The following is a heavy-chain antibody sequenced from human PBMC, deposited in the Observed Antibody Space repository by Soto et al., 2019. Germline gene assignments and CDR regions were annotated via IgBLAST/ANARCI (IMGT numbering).Heavy chain of an antibody. V-gene: IGHV4-59*01. CDR3: ARGYDFWSGYYLDYYYYYMDV. J-gene: IGHJ6*03. Sequence: SETLSLTCTVSGGSISSYYWSWIRQPPGKGLEWIGYIYYSGSTNYNPSLKSRVTISVDTSKNQFSLKLSSVTAADTAVYYCARGYDFWSGYYLDYYYYYMDVWGKGTTVTVSS. CDR2: IYYSGST. CDR1: GGSISSYY. D-gene: IGHD3-3*01.